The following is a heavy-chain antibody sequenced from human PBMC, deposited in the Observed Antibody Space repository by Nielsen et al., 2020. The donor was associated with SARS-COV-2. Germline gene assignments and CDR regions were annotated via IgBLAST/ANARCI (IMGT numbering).Heavy chain of an antibody. CDR1: GFTFSNAW. V-gene: IGHV3-15*01. CDR2: IKSKTDGGTT. J-gene: IGHJ6*02. D-gene: IGHD3-9*01. Sequence: GGSLRLSCAASGFTFSNAWMSWVRQAPGKGLEWVGRIKSKTDGGTTDYAAPVKGRFTISRDDSKNTLYLQMNSLKTEDTAVYYCTTGTYYDILMDVWGQGTTVTVSS. CDR3: TTGTYYDILMDV.